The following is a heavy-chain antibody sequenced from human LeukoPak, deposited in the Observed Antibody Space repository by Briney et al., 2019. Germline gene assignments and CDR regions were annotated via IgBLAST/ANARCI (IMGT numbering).Heavy chain of an antibody. V-gene: IGHV1-69*04. CDR1: GGTFSSYA. CDR2: IIPILGIA. Sequence: ASVKVSCKASGGTFSSYAISWVRQAPGQGLEWMGRIIPILGIANYAQKFQGRVTITADKSTSTAYMELSSLRSEDTAVYYCASFLRGSLRGYSGYDPVDAFDIWDQGTMVTVSS. D-gene: IGHD5-12*01. J-gene: IGHJ3*02. CDR3: ASFLRGSLRGYSGYDPVDAFDI.